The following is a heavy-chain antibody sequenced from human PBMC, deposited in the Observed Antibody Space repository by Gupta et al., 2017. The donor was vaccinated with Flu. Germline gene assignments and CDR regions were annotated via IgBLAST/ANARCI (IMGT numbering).Heavy chain of an antibody. CDR1: GGSISGYQ. J-gene: IGHJ4*02. CDR2: VSESGSA. V-gene: IGHV4-59*01. D-gene: IGHD3-16*01. Sequence: SGGSISGYQWGWIRQPPGKGLEWIAYVSESGSANHSPSLESRVIMSLDTYKKQFSLKLTSVTAADTAVYYCARDNMGSLDYWGQGTLVTVSS. CDR3: ARDNMGSLDY.